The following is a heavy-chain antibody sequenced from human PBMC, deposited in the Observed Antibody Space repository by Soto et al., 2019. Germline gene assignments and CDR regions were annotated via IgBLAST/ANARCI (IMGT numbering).Heavy chain of an antibody. J-gene: IGHJ6*02. Sequence: QVQLVQSGAEVKKPGSSVKVSCKASGGTFGSYAFSWVRQAPGQGLEWMGGIIPIPGTANYAQKFQGRVTIAADEATSTGYMELSSLRSEDTAVYYCARSQGSSTSLEIYYFYYYGMDVWGQGATVTVSS. V-gene: IGHV1-69*01. CDR1: GGTFGSYA. CDR2: IIPIPGTA. CDR3: ARSQGSSTSLEIYYFYYYGMDV. D-gene: IGHD2-2*01.